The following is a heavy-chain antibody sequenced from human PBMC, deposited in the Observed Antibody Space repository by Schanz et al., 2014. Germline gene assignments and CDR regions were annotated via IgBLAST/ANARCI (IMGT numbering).Heavy chain of an antibody. D-gene: IGHD2-8*02. V-gene: IGHV4-31*03. Sequence: QVQLQESGPGLVKPSQTLSLTCTVSGDSISSGGDYWSWIRQHPGKGLEWIGFISYSGSTYYNPSLKSRGTISVDTSKNQFALNLSSATAADTAVYYCARDSLRGATGGYGMDVWGQGTTVTVSS. CDR2: ISYSGST. CDR3: ARDSLRGATGGYGMDV. CDR1: GDSISSGGDY. J-gene: IGHJ6*02.